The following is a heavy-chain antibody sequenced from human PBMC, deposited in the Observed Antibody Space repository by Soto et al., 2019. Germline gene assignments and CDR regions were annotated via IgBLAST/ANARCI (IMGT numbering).Heavy chain of an antibody. CDR2: VSDSGRRT. D-gene: IGHD1-26*01. CDR1: GFTFSSYA. CDR3: AKDRVAGAIADRFDS. V-gene: IGHV3-23*01. Sequence: ESLLLSCAASGFTFSSYAMNWVRQAPGKGLEWVAVVSDSGRRTDCAESVKGRFTISRDSSKNTVYLEMNTLRAEDTAVYYCAKDRVAGAIADRFDSWGQGTQVTVSS. J-gene: IGHJ5*01.